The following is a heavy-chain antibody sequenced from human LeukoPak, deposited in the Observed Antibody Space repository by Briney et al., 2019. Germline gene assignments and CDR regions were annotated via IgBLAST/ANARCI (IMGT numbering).Heavy chain of an antibody. CDR3: ARLGKGGVAARRFDY. Sequence: SQTLSLTCTVSGGSISSGSYYWSWIRQPAGKGLEWIGRIYTSGSTNYNPSLKSRVTISVDTSKNQFSLKLSSVTAADTAVYYCARLGKGGVAARRFDYWGQGTLVTVSS. D-gene: IGHD6-6*01. V-gene: IGHV4-61*02. J-gene: IGHJ4*02. CDR2: IYTSGST. CDR1: GGSISSGSYY.